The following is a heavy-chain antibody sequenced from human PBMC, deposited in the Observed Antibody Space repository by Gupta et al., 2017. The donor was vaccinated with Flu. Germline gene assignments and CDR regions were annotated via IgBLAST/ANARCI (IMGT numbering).Heavy chain of an antibody. CDR3: ARKSEHYYYYYMDV. J-gene: IGHJ6*03. CDR1: GFPFCSYS. Sequence: VQLVVSGGGLVEPGGSLSLACEAYGFPFCSYSMKWLRQAHGRALGGGSSISSSTSYIYYADSVKGRYTISRDNAKTVLYLQMNSLSAEDTPVYYCARKSEHYYYYYMDVWGKGTTVTVSS. CDR2: ISSSTSYI. D-gene: IGHD1-14*01. V-gene: IGHV3-21*06.